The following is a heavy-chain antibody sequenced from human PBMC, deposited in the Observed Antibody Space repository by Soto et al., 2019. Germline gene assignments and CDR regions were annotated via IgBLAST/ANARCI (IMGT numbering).Heavy chain of an antibody. D-gene: IGHD6-19*01. V-gene: IGHV3-30-3*01. CDR3: ARGGSGWYKDGMDV. Sequence: QVQLVESGGGVVQPGRSLRLSCAASGFTFSSYAMHWVRQAPGKGLELVAVISYDGSNKYHADSVKGRFTISRDNSKNTLYLQMNSLRAEDTAVYYCARGGSGWYKDGMDVWGQGTTVTVSS. CDR1: GFTFSSYA. J-gene: IGHJ6*02. CDR2: ISYDGSNK.